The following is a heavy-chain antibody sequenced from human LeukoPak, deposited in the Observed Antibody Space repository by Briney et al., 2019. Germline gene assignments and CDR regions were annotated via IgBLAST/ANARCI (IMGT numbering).Heavy chain of an antibody. D-gene: IGHD6-13*01. J-gene: IGHJ4*02. V-gene: IGHV3-23*01. CDR2: ISGSGGST. CDR1: GFTFSSYG. Sequence: PGGSLRLSCAASGFTFSSYGMSWVRQAPGKGLEWVSAISGSGGSTYYADSVKGRFTISRDNSRNTLYLQMNSLRAEDTAVYYCARWEIAAAGRYYFDYWGQGTLVTVSS. CDR3: ARWEIAAAGRYYFDY.